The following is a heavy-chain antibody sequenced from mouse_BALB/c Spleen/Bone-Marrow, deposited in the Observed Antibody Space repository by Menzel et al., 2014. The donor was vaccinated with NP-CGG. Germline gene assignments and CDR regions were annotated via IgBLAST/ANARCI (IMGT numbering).Heavy chain of an antibody. Sequence: VQLQQPGPELVKTGASVKISCKASGYSFTGYYMHWVKQSHGKSLEWIGYISCYNGATSYNQKFKSKATLTVDNSSSTAYMELRSLTSEDSAVYYCAITTLYAMDYWGQGTSVTVSS. CDR2: ISCYNGAT. V-gene: IGHV1S29*02. J-gene: IGHJ4*01. CDR3: AITTLYAMDY. D-gene: IGHD2-12*01. CDR1: GYSFTGYY.